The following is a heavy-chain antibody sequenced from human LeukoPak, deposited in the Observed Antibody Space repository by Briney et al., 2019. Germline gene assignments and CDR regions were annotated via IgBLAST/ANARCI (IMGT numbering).Heavy chain of an antibody. Sequence: SETLSLTCTVSGGSITNGGFYWNWIRQPAGKGLEWIGRIYFSGTTKYNPSLKSRVSISVDTSKRQFFLQLTSVTAADTAVYYCARAAQEGQNWFDPWGQGILVTVSS. CDR1: GGSITNGGFY. V-gene: IGHV4-61*02. J-gene: IGHJ5*02. CDR2: IYFSGTT. D-gene: IGHD6-13*01. CDR3: ARAAQEGQNWFDP.